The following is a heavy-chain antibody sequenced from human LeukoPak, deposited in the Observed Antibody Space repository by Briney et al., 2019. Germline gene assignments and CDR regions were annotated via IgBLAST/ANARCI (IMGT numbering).Heavy chain of an antibody. CDR3: AREQEDCTGTTCYRAFDV. V-gene: IGHV3-74*01. Sequence: GGSLRLSCAASGFTFGNYWINWVRQAPGKGLMWVSRVHSDGSITNYADSVKGRFSISRDSAKNTLYLQMSSLRSEDTSVYYCAREQEDCTGTTCYRAFDVWGQGTMVTVS. J-gene: IGHJ3*01. CDR2: VHSDGSIT. CDR1: GFTFGNYW. D-gene: IGHD2-2*01.